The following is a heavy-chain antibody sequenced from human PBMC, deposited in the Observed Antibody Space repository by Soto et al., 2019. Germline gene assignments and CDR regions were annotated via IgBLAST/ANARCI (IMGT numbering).Heavy chain of an antibody. V-gene: IGHV4-31*03. D-gene: IGHD2-8*01. CDR1: GGSVSSVGYY. CDR2: ITYSGNT. CDR3: VRGGSCTNGVCSVFDY. Sequence: SETLSLTCTVSGGSVSSVGYYWSWIRQHPGKGLEWIGYITYSGNTYYNPSLESRVTMSADTSKNQFSLKLSSVTAADTAVYFCVRGGSCTNGVCSVFDYWGQGPLVTVSS. J-gene: IGHJ4*02.